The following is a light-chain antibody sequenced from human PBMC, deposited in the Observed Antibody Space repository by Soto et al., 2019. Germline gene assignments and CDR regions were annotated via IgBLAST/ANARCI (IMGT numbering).Light chain of an antibody. CDR2: KVS. V-gene: IGKV2-30*02. CDR3: MQGTHWPIT. J-gene: IGKJ5*01. CDR1: QSLLHSNGNNY. Sequence: DIVMTQSPLSLPVTPGEPASISCRSSQSLLHSNGNNYLDWYLQKAGQSPRRLIYKVSNRDSGVPARFSGSGSGTDFALKISRVEAEDVGVYYCMQGTHWPITFGQGTRLEIK.